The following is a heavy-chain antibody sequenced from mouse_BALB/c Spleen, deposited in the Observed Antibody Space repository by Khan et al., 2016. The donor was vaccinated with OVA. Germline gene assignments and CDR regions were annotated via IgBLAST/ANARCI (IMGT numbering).Heavy chain of an antibody. CDR1: GYSFTSYL. J-gene: IGHJ3*01. V-gene: IGHV1-5*01. CDR2: IYPGNSDT. Sequence: EVQLQQSGTVLARPGASVKMSCKASGYSFTSYLIHWVKQRPGQGLEWIGDIYPGNSDTTYNQKFKDKAKLNAGTSANTAYMELSSLTNEDSAVYYCARGGYSSFAYWGQGTLVTVSA. D-gene: IGHD1-3*01. CDR3: ARGGYSSFAY.